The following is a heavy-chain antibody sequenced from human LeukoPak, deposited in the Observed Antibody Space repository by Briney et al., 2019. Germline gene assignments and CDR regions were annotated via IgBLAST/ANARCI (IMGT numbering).Heavy chain of an antibody. CDR2: ISPSGGTT. D-gene: IGHD3-10*01. CDR3: AREMVRGVIAYGMDV. CDR1: GFALTTYE. J-gene: IGHJ6*02. Sequence: GSLRLSCGASGFALTTYEMNWVRQAPGKGLEWVSNISPSGGTTYYADSVKGRFTISRDNAKNSLYLQMNSLRAEDTAVYYCAREMVRGVIAYGMDVWGQGTTVTVSS. V-gene: IGHV3-48*03.